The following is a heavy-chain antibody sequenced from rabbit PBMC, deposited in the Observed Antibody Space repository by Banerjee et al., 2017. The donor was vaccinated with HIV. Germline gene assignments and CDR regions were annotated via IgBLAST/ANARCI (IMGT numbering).Heavy chain of an antibody. CDR3: ARDLAGAIGWNFNL. D-gene: IGHD4-1*01. CDR2: INTSSGNT. V-gene: IGHV1S45*01. CDR1: AFSFSNKYV. J-gene: IGHJ4*01. Sequence: EQLVESGGGLGQPEGSLTLTCTASAFSFSNKYVMCWVRQAPGKGLEWIGCINTSSGNTVYASWAKGRFTISKTSSTTVTLQMTSLTAADTATYFCARDLAGAIGWNFNLWGPGTLVTVS.